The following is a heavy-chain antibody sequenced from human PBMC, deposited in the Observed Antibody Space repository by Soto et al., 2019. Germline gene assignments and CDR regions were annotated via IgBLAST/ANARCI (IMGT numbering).Heavy chain of an antibody. CDR1: GFTFSNAW. Sequence: GGSLRLSCAASGFTFSNAWMSWVRQAPGKGLEWVGRIKSKTGGGTTDYAAPVKGRFTISRDDSKNTLYLQMNSLKTEDTAVYYCTTFAIANWGFFDYWGQGTLVTVSS. CDR3: TTFAIANWGFFDY. CDR2: IKSKTGGGTT. V-gene: IGHV3-15*01. J-gene: IGHJ4*02. D-gene: IGHD7-27*01.